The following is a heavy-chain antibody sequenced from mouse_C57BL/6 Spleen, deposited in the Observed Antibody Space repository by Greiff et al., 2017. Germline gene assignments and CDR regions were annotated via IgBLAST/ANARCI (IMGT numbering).Heavy chain of an antibody. CDR3: TTWAYGSSYAMDY. Sequence: VQLQQSGAELVRPGASVKLSCTASGFNIKDYYMHWVKQRPEQGLEWIGRIDPEDGDTEYAPKFQGKATMTADTSSNTAYLQLSSLTSEDTAVYYCTTWAYGSSYAMDYWGQGTSVTVSS. CDR1: GFNIKDYY. CDR2: IDPEDGDT. J-gene: IGHJ4*01. D-gene: IGHD1-1*01. V-gene: IGHV14-1*01.